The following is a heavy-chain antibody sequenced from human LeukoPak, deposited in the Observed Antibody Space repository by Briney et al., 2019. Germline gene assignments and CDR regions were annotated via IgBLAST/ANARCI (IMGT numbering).Heavy chain of an antibody. Sequence: GRSLRLSCAASGFTFSSYGMHWVRQAPGKGLEWVAVISYDGSNKYYADSVKGRFTISRDNSKNTLYLQMNSLRAEDTAVYYCAKATYDILTGYLDYWGQGTLVTVSS. CDR1: GFTFSSYG. J-gene: IGHJ4*02. D-gene: IGHD3-9*01. CDR2: ISYDGSNK. V-gene: IGHV3-30*18. CDR3: AKATYDILTGYLDY.